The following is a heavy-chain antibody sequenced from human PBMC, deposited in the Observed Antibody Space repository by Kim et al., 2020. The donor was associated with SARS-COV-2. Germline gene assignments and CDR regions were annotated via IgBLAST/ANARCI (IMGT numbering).Heavy chain of an antibody. Sequence: GESLKISCKGSGYNFPNFWIGWVRQMPGKGLEWMGIIYPADSDTRYSPSFQGQVTISVDKSITTAYLQWTSLKASDTAIYYCASPLRFSGTWYGVDVWGQETTVTVSS. V-gene: IGHV5-51*01. D-gene: IGHD6-25*01. CDR1: GYNFPNFW. CDR3: ASPLRFSGTWYGVDV. CDR2: IYPADSDT. J-gene: IGHJ6*02.